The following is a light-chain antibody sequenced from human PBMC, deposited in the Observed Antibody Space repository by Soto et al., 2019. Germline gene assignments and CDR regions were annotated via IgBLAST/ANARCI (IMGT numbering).Light chain of an antibody. V-gene: IGLV4-60*03. CDR2: LEGSGDY. CDR1: SGHSAYI. CDR3: ETWDYDTRV. J-gene: IGLJ3*02. Sequence: QPVLTQSSSASASLGSSVKLTCTLDSGHSAYIIAWHQQQPGKAPRFLMKLEGSGDYNKGSGVPDRFSGSSSGSVRYLSISNLQSEDEADYYCETWDYDTRVFGGGTKVTVL.